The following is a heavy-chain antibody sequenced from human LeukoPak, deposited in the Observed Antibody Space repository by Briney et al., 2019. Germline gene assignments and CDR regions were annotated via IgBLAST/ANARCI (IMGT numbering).Heavy chain of an antibody. CDR1: GFTFSAYW. CDR2: IKQDGSKK. CDR3: ATDPYGDYVSSSFDY. J-gene: IGHJ4*02. V-gene: IGHV3-7*01. D-gene: IGHD4-17*01. Sequence: GGSLRLSCAASGFTFSAYWMSWVRQAPGKGLEWVANIKQDGSKKNYVDSVKGRFTISRDNAKNSLYLQMNSLRAEDTAVYYCATDPYGDYVSSSFDYWGQGTLVTVSS.